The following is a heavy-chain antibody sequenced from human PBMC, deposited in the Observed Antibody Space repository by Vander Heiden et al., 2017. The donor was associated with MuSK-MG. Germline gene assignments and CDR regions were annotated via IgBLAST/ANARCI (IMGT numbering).Heavy chain of an antibody. CDR1: GFTVSSNY. CDR3: ARDGRWLQLDAFDI. D-gene: IGHD1-1*01. V-gene: IGHV3-66*01. J-gene: IGHJ3*02. CDR2: INSGGST. Sequence: EVQLVESGGGLVQPGWSLRLSCPASGFTVSSNYMIWVRQAPGKGLEWVSVINSGGSTYYADSVKGRFTISRDNSKNTLYLQMNSLRAEDTAVYYCARDGRWLQLDAFDIWGQGTMVTVSS.